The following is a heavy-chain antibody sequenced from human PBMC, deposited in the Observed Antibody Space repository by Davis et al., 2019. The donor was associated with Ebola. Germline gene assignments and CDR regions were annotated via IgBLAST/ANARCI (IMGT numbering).Heavy chain of an antibody. D-gene: IGHD5-12*01. CDR2: IWYDGSNK. CDR1: GFTFSSYG. CDR3: ASGYSGYDSPFDY. Sequence: GESLKISCAASGFTFSSYGMHWVRQAPGKGLEWVAVIWYDGSNKYYADSVKGRFTISRDNSKNTLYLQMNSLRAEDTAVYYCASGYSGYDSPFDYWGQGTLVTVSS. V-gene: IGHV3-33*01. J-gene: IGHJ4*02.